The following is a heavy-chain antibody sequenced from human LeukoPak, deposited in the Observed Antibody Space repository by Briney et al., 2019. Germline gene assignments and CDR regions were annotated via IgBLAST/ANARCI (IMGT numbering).Heavy chain of an antibody. CDR2: ISYDGSNK. CDR1: GFTFSSYA. CDR3: AKDAGDAFDI. V-gene: IGHV3-30*04. Sequence: PGGSLRLSCAASGFTFSSYAMHWVRQAPSKGLEWVAVISYDGSNKYYADSVKGRFTISRDNSKNTLYLQMNSLRAEDTAVYYCAKDAGDAFDIWGQGTMVTVSS. J-gene: IGHJ3*02.